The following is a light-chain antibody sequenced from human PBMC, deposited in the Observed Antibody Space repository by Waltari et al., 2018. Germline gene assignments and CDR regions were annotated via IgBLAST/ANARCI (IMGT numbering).Light chain of an antibody. Sequence: LVLTQSPSASASLGASVTLTCSLPGEYSAYAIACHQPLPLKGPRYLMTVNSDGSHKKGDGISDRFSGSSSDLDRYLIISRLQSDDEAEYFCQTWGTGFQVFGTGTKLTVL. V-gene: IGLV4-69*01. CDR2: VNSDGSH. J-gene: IGLJ3*02. CDR1: GEYSAYA. CDR3: QTWGTGFQV.